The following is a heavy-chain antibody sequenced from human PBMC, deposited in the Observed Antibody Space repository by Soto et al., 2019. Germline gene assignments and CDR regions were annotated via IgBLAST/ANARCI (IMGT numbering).Heavy chain of an antibody. CDR2: ISSSSSYI. Sequence: EVQLVESGGGLVKPGGSLRLSCAASGFTFSSYSMNWVRQAPGKGLEWVSSISSSSSYIYYADSVKGRFTISRDNAKNLLYLQMNSQRADDKAVYYCERELSLYYSEGHCEPWYFELGGRGPLVTVSA. J-gene: IGHJ2*01. V-gene: IGHV3-21*01. CDR3: ERELSLYYSEGHCEPWYFEL. D-gene: IGHD2-15*01. CDR1: GFTFSSYS.